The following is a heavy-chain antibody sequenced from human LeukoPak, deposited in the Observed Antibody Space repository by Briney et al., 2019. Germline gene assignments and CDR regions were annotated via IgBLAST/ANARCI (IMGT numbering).Heavy chain of an antibody. Sequence: SETLSLTCTVSGYSISSGHYWGWIRQPPGKGLEWIGSIYHSGSTYYNPSLKSRVTISVDTSKNQFSLKLSSVTAADTAVYYCARVHPELRFSPPEWFDPWGQGTLVTVSS. D-gene: IGHD3-3*01. J-gene: IGHJ5*02. CDR3: ARVHPELRFSPPEWFDP. CDR2: IYHSGST. CDR1: GYSISSGHY. V-gene: IGHV4-38-2*02.